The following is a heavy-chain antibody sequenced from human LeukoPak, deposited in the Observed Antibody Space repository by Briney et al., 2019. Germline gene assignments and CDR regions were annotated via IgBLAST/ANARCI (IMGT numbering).Heavy chain of an antibody. Sequence: GGSLRLSCAASGFTFSSYEMNWARQAPGKGLEWVSYISSSGSTIYYADSVKGRFTISRDNAKNSLYLQMDSLRAEDTAVYYCAELGITMIGGVWGKGTTVTISS. CDR3: AELGITMIGGV. V-gene: IGHV3-48*03. CDR2: ISSSGSTI. D-gene: IGHD3-10*02. CDR1: GFTFSSYE. J-gene: IGHJ6*04.